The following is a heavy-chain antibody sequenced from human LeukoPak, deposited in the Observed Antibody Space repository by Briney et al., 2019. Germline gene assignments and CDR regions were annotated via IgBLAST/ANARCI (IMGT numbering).Heavy chain of an antibody. CDR2: ISHSGST. CDR1: GGSISSSNW. J-gene: IGHJ3*02. CDR3: ARHDYGDDFSACDI. V-gene: IGHV4-4*02. Sequence: KTSGTLSLTCAVSGGSISSSNWWSWVRQPPGKGLEWIGEISHSGSTNCNPSLKSRVTISVDSSKNQFSLKLSSVTAADTAMYYCARHDYGDDFSACDIWGQGTTVTVSS. D-gene: IGHD4-17*01.